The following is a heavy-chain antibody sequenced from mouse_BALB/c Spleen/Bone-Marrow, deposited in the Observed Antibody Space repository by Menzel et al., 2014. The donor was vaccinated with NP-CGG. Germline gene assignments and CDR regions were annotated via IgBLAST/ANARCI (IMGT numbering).Heavy chain of an antibody. CDR1: GFTFSSYG. CDR3: ARVYGWYFDV. Sequence: DVKLVESGGGLVQPGGSLKLSCVASGFTFSSYGMSWVRQTLDKRLELVATINNNGGSTYYPDSVKGQFTISRDNAKDTLYLQMSSLKSEDTAMYYCARVYGWYFDVWGAGTTVTVSS. J-gene: IGHJ1*01. D-gene: IGHD1-1*01. CDR2: INNNGGST. V-gene: IGHV5-6-3*01.